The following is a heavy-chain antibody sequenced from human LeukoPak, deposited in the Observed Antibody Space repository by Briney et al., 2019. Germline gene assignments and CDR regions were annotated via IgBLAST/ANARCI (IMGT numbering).Heavy chain of an antibody. Sequence: PGGSLRLSCAASGFTFSSYAMSWVRQAPGKGLEWVSAISGSGGSTYYADSVKGRFTISRDNSKNTLYLQMNSLRAEDTAVYYCAKDSSDYPGYSSGWYSYWGQGTLVTASS. V-gene: IGHV3-23*01. CDR2: ISGSGGST. J-gene: IGHJ4*02. D-gene: IGHD6-19*01. CDR3: AKDSSDYPGYSSGWYSY. CDR1: GFTFSSYA.